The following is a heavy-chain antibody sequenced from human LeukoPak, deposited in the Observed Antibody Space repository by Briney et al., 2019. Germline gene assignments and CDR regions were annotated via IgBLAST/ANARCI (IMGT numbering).Heavy chain of an antibody. Sequence: GASVKVSCKASGYNFVSYGIGWVRQAPGQGLEWMGWISAYTGDTNYAQKLQGRVTMTTDTSTSTAYMELRSLRSDDTAAYYCARRTSWYGDYWGQGTLVTVSS. D-gene: IGHD2-2*01. V-gene: IGHV1-18*01. J-gene: IGHJ4*02. CDR2: ISAYTGDT. CDR1: GYNFVSYG. CDR3: ARRTSWYGDY.